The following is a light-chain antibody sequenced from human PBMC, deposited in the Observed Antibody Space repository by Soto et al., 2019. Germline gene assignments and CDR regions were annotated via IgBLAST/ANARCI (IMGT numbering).Light chain of an antibody. CDR2: KDS. CDR3: YSAADNNLGV. V-gene: IGLV3-27*01. Sequence: ELTQPSSVSVSPGQTARITCSGDVLAKKYARWFQQKPGQAPVLVIYKDSERPSGIPERFSGSSSGTTVTLTISGAQVEDEADYYCYSAADNNLGVFGGGTKLTVL. CDR1: VLAKKY. J-gene: IGLJ3*02.